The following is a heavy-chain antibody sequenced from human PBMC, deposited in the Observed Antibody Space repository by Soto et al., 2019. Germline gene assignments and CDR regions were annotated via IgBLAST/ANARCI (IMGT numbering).Heavy chain of an antibody. Sequence: PLSLTYSVSDGSISRVWYFSLWIRKHPGKGLEWIGYIYDNANTYYNPSLKSRVTISVDTSKNQFSLNLRSVNAADTAVYYCAVECGSVRRNESGYFDYWGQGKLVTVSS. CDR3: AVECGSVRRNESGYFDY. CDR1: DGSISRVWYF. D-gene: IGHD3-10*01. J-gene: IGHJ4*02. V-gene: IGHV4-31*03. CDR2: IYDNANT.